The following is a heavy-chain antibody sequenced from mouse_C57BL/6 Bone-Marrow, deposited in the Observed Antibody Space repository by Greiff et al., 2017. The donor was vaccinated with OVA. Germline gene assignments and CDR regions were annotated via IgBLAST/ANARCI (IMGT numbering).Heavy chain of an antibody. CDR3: ARCDGYDVAWFAY. Sequence: QVQLQQPGAELVMPGASVKLSCKASGYTFTSYWMHWVKQRPGQGLEWIGEIDPSDSYTNYNQKFKGKSTLTVDKSSSTAYMQLSSLTSEDSAVYYCARCDGYDVAWFAYWGQGTLVTVSA. J-gene: IGHJ3*01. CDR2: IDPSDSYT. D-gene: IGHD2-2*01. CDR1: GYTFTSYW. V-gene: IGHV1-69*01.